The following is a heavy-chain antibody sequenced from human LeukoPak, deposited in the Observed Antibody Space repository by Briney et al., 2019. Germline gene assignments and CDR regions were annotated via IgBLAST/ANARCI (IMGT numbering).Heavy chain of an antibody. CDR2: ISAYNANT. CDR3: ARAGWLQYYYIDY. Sequence: ASVKVSCKASGYTFTSFGISWVRQAPGQGLEWMGWISAYNANTNFAQNLQGRVTMTTDTSTSTAYMELRSLRSEDTAVYYCARAGWLQYYYIDYWGQGTLVTVSS. V-gene: IGHV1-18*01. D-gene: IGHD5-24*01. CDR1: GYTFTSFG. J-gene: IGHJ4*02.